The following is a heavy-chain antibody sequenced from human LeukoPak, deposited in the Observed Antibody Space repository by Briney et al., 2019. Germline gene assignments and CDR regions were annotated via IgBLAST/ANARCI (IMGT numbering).Heavy chain of an antibody. Sequence: GGSLRLSCAASGFTFSGYEMNWARQAPWKGLEWVSYISSIGSYTSYADSVKGRFTISRDNAKNSLYLQMNSLRAEDTAVYYCVRVIGGIRYFDWYNWFDPWGQGTLVTVSS. CDR1: GFTFSGYE. D-gene: IGHD3-9*01. V-gene: IGHV3-48*03. J-gene: IGHJ5*02. CDR2: ISSIGSYT. CDR3: VRVIGGIRYFDWYNWFDP.